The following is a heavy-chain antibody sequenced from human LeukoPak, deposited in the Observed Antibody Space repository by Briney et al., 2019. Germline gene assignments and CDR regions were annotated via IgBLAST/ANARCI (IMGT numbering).Heavy chain of an antibody. Sequence: SETLSLTCAVYGGSFSGYYWSWIRQPPGKGLEWIGEINHSGSTNYNPSLKSRVTTSVDTSKNQFSLKPTSMTAADTAVYYCARGRSAYDSSAYYYGNWGQGILVTVSS. CDR1: GGSFSGYY. CDR3: ARGRSAYDSSAYYYGN. CDR2: INHSGST. V-gene: IGHV4-34*01. J-gene: IGHJ4*02. D-gene: IGHD3-22*01.